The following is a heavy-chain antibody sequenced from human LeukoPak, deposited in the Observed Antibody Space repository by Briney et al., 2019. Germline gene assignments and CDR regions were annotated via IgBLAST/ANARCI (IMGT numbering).Heavy chain of an antibody. D-gene: IGHD2-15*01. CDR3: VRERRGYCSGGSCYHFDY. CDR2: IYYSGST. V-gene: IGHV4-39*07. Sequence: PSETLSLTCTVSGGSISSSSYYWGWIRQPPGKGLEWIGSIYYSGSTYYNPSLKSRVTISVDTSKNQFSLKLSSVTAADTAVYYCVRERRGYCSGGSCYHFDYWGQGTLVTVSS. J-gene: IGHJ4*02. CDR1: GGSISSSSYY.